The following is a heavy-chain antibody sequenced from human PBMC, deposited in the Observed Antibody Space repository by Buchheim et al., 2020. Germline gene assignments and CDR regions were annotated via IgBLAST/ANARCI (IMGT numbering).Heavy chain of an antibody. CDR3: ARETQYCSSTSCYYYYYGMDV. V-gene: IGHV3-7*01. J-gene: IGHJ6*02. CDR2: IKQDGSEK. D-gene: IGHD2-2*01. Sequence: EVQLVESGGGLVQPGGSLRLSCAASGFTFSSYWMHWVRQAPGKGLEWVANIKQDGSEKYYVDSVKGRFTISRDNAKNSLYLQMNSLRAEDTAVYYCARETQYCSSTSCYYYYYGMDVWGQGTT. CDR1: GFTFSSYW.